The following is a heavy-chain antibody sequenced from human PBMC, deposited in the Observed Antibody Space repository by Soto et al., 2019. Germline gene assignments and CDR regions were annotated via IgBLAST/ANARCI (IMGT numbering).Heavy chain of an antibody. CDR3: ATPDYGSGSYYKRGNWFDP. V-gene: IGHV3-33*08. CDR1: GFTFSSYG. J-gene: IGHJ5*02. Sequence: GGSLRLSCAASGFTFSSYGMHWVRQAPGKGLEWVAVIWYDGSNKYYADSVKGRFTISRDNSKNTLYLQMNSLRAEDTAVYYCATPDYGSGSYYKRGNWFDPWGQGTLVTVSS. D-gene: IGHD3-10*01. CDR2: IWYDGSNK.